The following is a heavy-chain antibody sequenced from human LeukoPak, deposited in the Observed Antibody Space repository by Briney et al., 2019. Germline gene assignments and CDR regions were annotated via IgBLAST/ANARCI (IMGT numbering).Heavy chain of an antibody. CDR2: INPNSGGT. J-gene: IGHJ4*02. CDR3: ARGPPYYYDSSGYFDY. CDR1: GYTFTGYY. D-gene: IGHD3-22*01. Sequence: ASVTVSCKASGYTFTGYYMHWVRQAPGQGLEWMGWINPNSGGTNYAQKFQGWVTMTRDTSISTAYTELSRLRSDDTAVYYCARGPPYYYDSSGYFDYWGQGTLVTVSS. V-gene: IGHV1-2*04.